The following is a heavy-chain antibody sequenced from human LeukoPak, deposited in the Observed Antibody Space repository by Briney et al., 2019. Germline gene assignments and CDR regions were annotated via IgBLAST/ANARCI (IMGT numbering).Heavy chain of an antibody. CDR1: GFIFSSYW. J-gene: IGHJ4*02. Sequence: PGGSLRLSCAASGFIFSSYWMHWVRQAPGKGLEWVANIKQDGSEKYYVDSVKGRFTISRDNAKNSLYLQMNSLRVEDTAVYYCASRHFENWGQGTLVTVSS. V-gene: IGHV3-7*03. CDR2: IKQDGSEK. CDR3: ASRHFEN.